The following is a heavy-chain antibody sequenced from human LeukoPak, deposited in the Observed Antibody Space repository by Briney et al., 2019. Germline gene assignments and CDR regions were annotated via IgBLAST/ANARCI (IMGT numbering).Heavy chain of an antibody. Sequence: ASAKVSCKASGYTFTSYDINWVRQATGQGLEWMGWMNPNSGNTGYAQKLQGRVTMTTDTSTSTAYMELRSLRSDDTAVYYCARGDYYDSSGYYPSDYWGQGTLVTVSS. CDR3: ARGDYYDSSGYYPSDY. CDR1: GYTFTSYD. CDR2: MNPNSGNT. J-gene: IGHJ4*02. D-gene: IGHD3-22*01. V-gene: IGHV1-8*01.